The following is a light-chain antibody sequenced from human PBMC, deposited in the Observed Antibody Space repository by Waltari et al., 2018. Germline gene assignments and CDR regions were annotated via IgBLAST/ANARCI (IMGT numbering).Light chain of an antibody. CDR1: SRDVGGYNY. CDR2: EVS. V-gene: IGLV2-8*01. Sequence: QSALTQPPSASGSPGQSVTISCTGTSRDVGGYNYVSWYQQHPGKAPKRMIYEVSKRPSGVPDRFSGSKSGNTASLTVSGLQAEDEADYYCSSYAGSKVVFGGGTKLTVL. CDR3: SSYAGSKVV. J-gene: IGLJ2*01.